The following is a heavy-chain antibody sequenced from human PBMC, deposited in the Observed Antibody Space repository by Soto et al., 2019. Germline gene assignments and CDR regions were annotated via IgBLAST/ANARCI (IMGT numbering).Heavy chain of an antibody. D-gene: IGHD5-12*01. Sequence: NPSETLSLTCTVSGGSISSYYWSWIRQPPGKGLEWIGYIYYSGSTNYNPSLKSRVTISVDTSKNQFSLKLSSVTAADTAVYYCARGFRWLQRQYYYYYYGMDVWGQGTTVTVSS. J-gene: IGHJ6*02. CDR3: ARGFRWLQRQYYYYYYGMDV. CDR2: IYYSGST. V-gene: IGHV4-59*01. CDR1: GGSISSYY.